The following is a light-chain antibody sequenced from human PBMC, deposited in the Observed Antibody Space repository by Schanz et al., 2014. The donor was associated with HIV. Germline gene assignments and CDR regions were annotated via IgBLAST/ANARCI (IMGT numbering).Light chain of an antibody. CDR2: GNS. J-gene: IGLJ3*02. CDR3: ATWDDSLKNWV. V-gene: IGLV1-44*01. CDR1: NSNIGSNS. Sequence: QSVLTQPPSASGTPGQRVTISCSGSNSNIGSNSVNWYQQLPGTAPKLLLYGNSQRPSGVPARFSGSKSGTSASLAISGLQSEDEADYYCATWDDSLKNWVFGGGTKLTVL.